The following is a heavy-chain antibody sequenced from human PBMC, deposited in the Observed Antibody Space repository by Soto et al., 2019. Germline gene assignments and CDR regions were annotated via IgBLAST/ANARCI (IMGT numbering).Heavy chain of an antibody. V-gene: IGHV4-39*01. CDR1: GGSISSSSYY. CDR2: IYYSGST. J-gene: IGHJ6*02. CDR3: ARHELGSSWGYYYCYYGMDV. D-gene: IGHD6-13*01. Sequence: SETLSLTCTASGGSISSSSYYWGWIRQPPGKGLEWIGSIYYSGSTYYNPSLKSRVTISVDTSKNQFSLKLSSVTAADTAVYYCARHELGSSWGYYYCYYGMDVWGQGTTVTVSS.